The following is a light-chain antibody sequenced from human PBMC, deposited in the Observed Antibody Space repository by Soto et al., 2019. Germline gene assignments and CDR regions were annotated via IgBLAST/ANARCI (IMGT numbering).Light chain of an antibody. CDR2: DAS. V-gene: IGKV3-20*01. J-gene: IGKJ2*01. CDR3: QQYGSSPRT. CDR1: QSVRSNH. Sequence: EIVLTQSPGTLSLSPGERATLSCRASQSVRSNHLAWYQQKPGQAPRLLIYDASSRATGIPDRFSGSGSGTDFTLTIGRLEPEDFAVYYCQQYGSSPRTFGRGTKLEI.